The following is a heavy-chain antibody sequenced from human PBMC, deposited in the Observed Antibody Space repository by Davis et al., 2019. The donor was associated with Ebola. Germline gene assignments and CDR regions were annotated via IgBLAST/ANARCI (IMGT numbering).Heavy chain of an antibody. J-gene: IGHJ3*02. Sequence: MPSETLSLTCAVSGGSFSGYYWSWIRQPPGKGLEWIGEINHSGSTNYNPSLKSRVTISVDTSKNQFSLKLSSVTAADTAVYYCARTDYGDIDAFDIWGQGTMVTVSS. V-gene: IGHV4-34*01. CDR1: GGSFSGYY. CDR3: ARTDYGDIDAFDI. D-gene: IGHD4-17*01. CDR2: INHSGST.